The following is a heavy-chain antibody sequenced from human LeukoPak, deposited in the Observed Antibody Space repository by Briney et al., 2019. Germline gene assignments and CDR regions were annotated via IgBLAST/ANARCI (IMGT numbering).Heavy chain of an antibody. V-gene: IGHV3-11*01. D-gene: IGHD4-23*01. J-gene: IGHJ4*02. CDR2: ISKSGSTK. CDR1: GFTFSDYY. CDR3: ARDPLRWPD. Sequence: AGGSLRLSCAASGFTFSDYYMSWIRQAPGKGLEWVSYISKSGSTKDYADSVKGRFTISRDNSKNTLYLQMNSLRAEDTAVYYCARDPLRWPDWGQGTLVTVSS.